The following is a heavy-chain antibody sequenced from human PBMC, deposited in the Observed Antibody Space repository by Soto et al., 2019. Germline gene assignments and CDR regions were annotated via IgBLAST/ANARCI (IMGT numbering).Heavy chain of an antibody. CDR3: ARTPAC. V-gene: IGHV4-30-2*01. CDR1: GGSISSGGYS. Sequence: PLETLSLTCAVSGGSISSGGYSWSWIRQPPGEGLEWIGYIYHSGSTYYNPSPKSRVTISVDRSKNQFSLKLSSVTAADTAVYYCARTPACWGQGILVTVSS. J-gene: IGHJ4*02. CDR2: IYHSGST.